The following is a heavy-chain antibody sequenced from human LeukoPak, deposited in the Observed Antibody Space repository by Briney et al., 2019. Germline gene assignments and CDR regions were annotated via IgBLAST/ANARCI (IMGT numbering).Heavy chain of an antibody. CDR3: TTAPYYWRSGSSYEDY. Sequence: GGSLRLSCAASGFTFSNHAMTWVRQAPGKGLEWVGRIKSKTDGGATGYAAPVRGRFTISRDDSKNTLYLQMNSLRAEDTAVYYCTTAPYYWRSGSSYEDYWGQGTLVTVSS. CDR1: GFTFSNHA. J-gene: IGHJ4*02. D-gene: IGHD3-10*01. V-gene: IGHV3-15*01. CDR2: IKSKTDGGAT.